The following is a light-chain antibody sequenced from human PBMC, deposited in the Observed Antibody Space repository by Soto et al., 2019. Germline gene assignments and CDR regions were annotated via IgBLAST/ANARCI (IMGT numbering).Light chain of an antibody. CDR1: ESINRR. CDR3: QRFDTSNAMYF. V-gene: IGKV1-5*03. J-gene: IGKJ2*01. CDR2: KSS. Sequence: DIQMTQSPSTLSAAVGDRVTITCGASESINRRLAWYQQKPGSAPKLLIYKSSTLESGVPSRFSGSGYGTEFTLTISGLQPDDFATYYCQRFDTSNAMYFFGPGTKVDI.